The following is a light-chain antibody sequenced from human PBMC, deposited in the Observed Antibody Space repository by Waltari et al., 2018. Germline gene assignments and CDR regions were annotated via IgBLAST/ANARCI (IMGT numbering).Light chain of an antibody. V-gene: IGLV2-11*01. J-gene: IGLJ2*01. CDR2: DVS. Sequence: QAALTQPPSVSGSPGQSVTIPCTGTSSDIGDYNSVSWYQQNPGKAPKLMIYDVSKRPSGVSNRFSGSKSGNTASLTISGLQAEDEADYYCCSYAGSNTWVFGGGTRLTVL. CDR3: CSYAGSNTWV. CDR1: SSDIGDYNS.